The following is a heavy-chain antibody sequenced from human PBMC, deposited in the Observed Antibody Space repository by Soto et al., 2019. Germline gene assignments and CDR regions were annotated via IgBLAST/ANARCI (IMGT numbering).Heavy chain of an antibody. CDR2: ISSSSSYI. D-gene: IGHD3-3*01. J-gene: IGHJ5*02. V-gene: IGHV3-21*01. Sequence: EVQLVESGGGLVKPGGSLRLSCAASGFTFSSYSMNWVRQAPGKGLEWVSSISSSSSYIYYADSVKGRFTISRDNAKNSLYLQLNSLRAEDTAVYYCAREGGVLRFEEGGFDPWGQGTLVTVSS. CDR1: GFTFSSYS. CDR3: AREGGVLRFEEGGFDP.